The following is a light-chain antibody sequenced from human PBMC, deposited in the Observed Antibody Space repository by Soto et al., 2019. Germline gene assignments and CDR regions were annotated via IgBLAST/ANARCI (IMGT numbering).Light chain of an antibody. CDR3: QQYKMCPHT. CDR1: QTVSITY. CDR2: GAS. J-gene: IGKJ5*01. Sequence: EIEMTQSPSTLSASPGESATISCRASQTVSITYLTWYQQKPGQAPRLLIYGASARATGFPARFRGGGSGTEFTLTINSLQSEDSALYYSQQYKMCPHTLGQGTRLENK. V-gene: IGKV3-15*01.